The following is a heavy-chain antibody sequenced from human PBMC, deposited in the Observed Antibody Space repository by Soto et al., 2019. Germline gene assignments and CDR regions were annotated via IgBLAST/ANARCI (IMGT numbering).Heavy chain of an antibody. D-gene: IGHD3-22*01. V-gene: IGHV4-31*03. CDR1: GGSISSGGYY. CDR3: ARYRYYDSSGSPTPYFDY. CDR2: IYYSGST. J-gene: IGHJ4*02. Sequence: PSETLSLTCTVSGGSISSGGYYWSWTRQHPGKGLEWIGYIYYSGSTYSNPSLKSRVTISVDTSKNQFSLKLSSVTAADTAVYYCARYRYYDSSGSPTPYFDYWGQGTLVTVS.